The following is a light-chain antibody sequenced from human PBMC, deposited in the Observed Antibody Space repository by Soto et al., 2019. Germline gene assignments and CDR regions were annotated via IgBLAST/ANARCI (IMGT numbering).Light chain of an antibody. CDR3: QQYGVSPT. Sequence: EIVLTQSPGTLSLSAGERATLSCRASQTISNTFLAWYQQRPGQAPRLLIYGASGRAAGIPDRFSGSGSGTDFTLSISRLEPEDFAVYYCQQYGVSPTFGGGTKVDIK. V-gene: IGKV3-20*01. CDR2: GAS. CDR1: QTISNTF. J-gene: IGKJ4*01.